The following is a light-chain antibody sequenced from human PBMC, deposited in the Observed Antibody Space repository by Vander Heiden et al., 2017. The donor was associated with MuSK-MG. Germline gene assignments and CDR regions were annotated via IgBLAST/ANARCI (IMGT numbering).Light chain of an antibody. CDR2: GAS. Sequence: DTVLTQSPGTLSLSPGERATLSCRASQSVSNNWLAWYQQKPGQAPRLLIYGASSRATGIPDTFSGSGSGTDFTLTITGLEPEDFAVYYCQQYGNSPLTFGGGTKVEIK. J-gene: IGKJ4*01. CDR3: QQYGNSPLT. CDR1: QSVSNNW. V-gene: IGKV3-20*01.